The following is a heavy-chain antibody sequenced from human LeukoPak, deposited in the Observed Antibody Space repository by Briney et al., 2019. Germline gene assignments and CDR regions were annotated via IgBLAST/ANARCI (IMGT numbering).Heavy chain of an antibody. CDR1: GGSISSGGYY. J-gene: IGHJ4*02. D-gene: IGHD5-18*01. Sequence: SETLSLTCTVSGGSISSGGYYWSWIRHHPGKGLEWIGYIYYSGSTYYNPSLKSRVTISVDTSKNQFSLKLSSVTAADTAVYYCASRVQLWLPFVYWGQGTLVTVSS. CDR2: IYYSGST. CDR3: ASRVQLWLPFVY. V-gene: IGHV4-31*03.